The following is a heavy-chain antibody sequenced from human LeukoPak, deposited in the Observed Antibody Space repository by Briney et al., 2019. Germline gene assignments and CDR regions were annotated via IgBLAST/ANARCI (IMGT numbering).Heavy chain of an antibody. V-gene: IGHV3-23*01. J-gene: IGHJ4*02. D-gene: IGHD4-17*01. CDR2: ISGSGGST. Sequence: GGSLRLSCAASGFTFSSYAMSWVRQAPGKGLEWVSAISGSGGSTYYADSVKGRFTISRDSSKNTLYLQMNSLRAEDTAVYYCAKGNDYGDYVVYFDYWGQGTLVTVSS. CDR1: GFTFSSYA. CDR3: AKGNDYGDYVVYFDY.